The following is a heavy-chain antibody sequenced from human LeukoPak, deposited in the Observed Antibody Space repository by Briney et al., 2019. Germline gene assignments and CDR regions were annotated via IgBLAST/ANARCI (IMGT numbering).Heavy chain of an antibody. CDR3: ARQPAGYYGKTGYYPYYFDY. V-gene: IGHV4-59*08. Sequence: KPSETLSLTGTVSGGSISSYYWSWDRQPPGKGLEWIGYIFYTGSTKYGPSLNSRVTISLDTSKNQFSLKLSSVTAADTAVYYCARQPAGYYGKTGYYPYYFDYWGQGTLVTVSS. J-gene: IGHJ4*02. D-gene: IGHD3-22*01. CDR2: IFYTGST. CDR1: GGSISSYY.